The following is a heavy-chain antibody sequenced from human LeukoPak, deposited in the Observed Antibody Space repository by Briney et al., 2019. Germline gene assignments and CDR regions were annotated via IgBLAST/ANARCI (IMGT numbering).Heavy chain of an antibody. CDR2: INTNTGNP. Sequence: ASVKVSCKASGYTFTSYGISWLRQAPGQGLEWMGWINTNTGNPTYAQGFTGRFVFSLDTSVSTAYLQISSLKAEDTAVYYCARGRCSSTSCYFDPWGQGTLVTVSS. J-gene: IGHJ5*02. CDR1: GYTFTSYG. CDR3: ARGRCSSTSCYFDP. V-gene: IGHV7-4-1*02. D-gene: IGHD2-2*01.